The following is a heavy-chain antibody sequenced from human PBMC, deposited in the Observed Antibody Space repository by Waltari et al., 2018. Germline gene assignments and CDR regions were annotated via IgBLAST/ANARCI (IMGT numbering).Heavy chain of an antibody. CDR3: ARVSVTGETWYFDL. CDR2: INPNSGGT. V-gene: IGHV1-2*02. D-gene: IGHD7-27*01. Sequence: QVQLVPSGAEVKKPGASVKVSCKASGYTFTGYYLHLVRQAPGQGLEWMGWINPNSGGTNYAQKFQGRVTMTRDTSSSTAYMELSRLRSDDTAVYYCARVSVTGETWYFDLWGRGTLVTVSS. CDR1: GYTFTGYY. J-gene: IGHJ2*01.